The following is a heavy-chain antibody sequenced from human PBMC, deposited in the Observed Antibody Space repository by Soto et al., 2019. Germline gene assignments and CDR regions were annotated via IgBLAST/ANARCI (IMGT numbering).Heavy chain of an antibody. V-gene: IGHV3-33*01. CDR1: GFTFSSYG. Sequence: GGSLRLSCAAAGFTFSSYGMHWVRQAPGKGLEWVAVIWYDGSNKYYADSVKGRFTISRDNSKNTLYLQMNSLRAEDTAVYYCARTRQLVNYYYYSGMDVWGQGTTVTVSS. CDR2: IWYDGSNK. D-gene: IGHD6-13*01. J-gene: IGHJ6*02. CDR3: ARTRQLVNYYYYSGMDV.